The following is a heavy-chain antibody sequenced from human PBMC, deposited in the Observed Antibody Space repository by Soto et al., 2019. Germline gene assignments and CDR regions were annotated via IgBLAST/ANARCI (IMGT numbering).Heavy chain of an antibody. CDR1: GGSISSND. CDR3: ARYRREAVAGYTLDN. J-gene: IGHJ4*02. V-gene: IGHV4-59*01. D-gene: IGHD6-13*01. CDR2: VYNSGST. Sequence: SETLSLTCTVSGGSISSNDWTRIRQPPGKGLEWMGYVYNSGSTNYNPSLKSRVTISEDTSKSQFSLKVNSMTAADTAVYYCARYRREAVAGYTLDNWGQGILVTISS.